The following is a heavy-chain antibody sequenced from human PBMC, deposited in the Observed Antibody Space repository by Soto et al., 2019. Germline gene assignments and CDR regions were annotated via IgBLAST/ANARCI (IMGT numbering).Heavy chain of an antibody. CDR3: GRDRVVGYYESSGYSP. J-gene: IGHJ5*02. CDR1: GFSFSTYT. V-gene: IGHV3-21*01. D-gene: IGHD3-22*01. CDR2: ISAGSVYI. Sequence: GGSLRLSCEASGFSFSTYTMNWVRQAPGKGLEWVSSISAGSVYIYYPDSVMGRFTISRDNAKNSLYLQMNSLRAEDTAVYYCGRDRVVGYYESSGYSPGGKGTLVPSPQ.